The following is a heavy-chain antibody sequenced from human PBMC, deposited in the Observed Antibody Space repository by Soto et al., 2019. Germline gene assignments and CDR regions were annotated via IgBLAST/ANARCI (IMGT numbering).Heavy chain of an antibody. CDR3: ARDDRNLTASSYGMDV. D-gene: IGHD3-9*01. J-gene: IGHJ6*02. CDR2: IWYDGSNK. Sequence: GGSLRLSCAASGFTFSSYGMHWVRQAPGKGLEWVAVIWYDGSNKYYADSVKGRFTISRDNSKNTLYLQMNSLRAEDTAVYYCARDDRNLTASSYGMDVWGQGTTITVSS. V-gene: IGHV3-33*01. CDR1: GFTFSSYG.